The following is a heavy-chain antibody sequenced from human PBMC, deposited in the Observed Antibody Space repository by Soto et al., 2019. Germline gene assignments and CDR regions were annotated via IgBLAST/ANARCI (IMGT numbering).Heavy chain of an antibody. V-gene: IGHV2-5*01. CDR3: AHGTVKFDS. J-gene: IGHJ4*02. D-gene: IGHD2-21*02. Sequence: GAGPTLVSTTQTLTLTCTFSGFSLSTIQMGVGWIRQPPGKTLAWLALIHWNDDKSYSPSLKSRLTITKGTSKNQVVLTMTNMDPVNTGTNYCAHGTVKFDSWGQGILVTVSS. CDR2: IHWNDDK. CDR1: GFSLSTIQMG.